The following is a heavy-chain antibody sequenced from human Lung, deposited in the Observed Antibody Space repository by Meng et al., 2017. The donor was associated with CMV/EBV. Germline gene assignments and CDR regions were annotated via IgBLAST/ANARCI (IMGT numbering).Heavy chain of an antibody. CDR3: ARIAEGAQYNWLDP. CDR1: GFHVSSNY. V-gene: IGHV3-53*01. Sequence: ASGFHVSSNYMIWCRQAPGKGLEWVSVIYSSGSTYYADFVKGRFTISRDYSENTLYLQMNNLRDDDTAVYCGARIAEGAQYNWLDPWGQGTLVTVSS. J-gene: IGHJ5*02. CDR2: IYSSGST. D-gene: IGHD6-13*01.